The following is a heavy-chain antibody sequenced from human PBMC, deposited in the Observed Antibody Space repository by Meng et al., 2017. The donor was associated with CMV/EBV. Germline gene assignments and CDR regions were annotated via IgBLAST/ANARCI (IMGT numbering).Heavy chain of an antibody. CDR3: ARDRNTMVRGVIMLYYYYGMDV. CDR2: INPNSGGT. CDR1: GYTFTSYA. Sequence: ASVKVSCKASGYTFTSYAMHWVRQAPGQRLEWMGWINPNSGGTNYAQKFQGRVTMTRDTSISTAYMELSRLRSDDTAVYYCARDRNTMVRGVIMLYYYYGMDVWGQGTTVTVSS. V-gene: IGHV1-2*02. J-gene: IGHJ6*02. D-gene: IGHD3-10*01.